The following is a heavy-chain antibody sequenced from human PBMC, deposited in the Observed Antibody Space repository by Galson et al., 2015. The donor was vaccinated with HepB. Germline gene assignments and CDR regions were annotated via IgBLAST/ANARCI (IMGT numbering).Heavy chain of an antibody. V-gene: IGHV3-15*01. D-gene: IGHD3-16*01. CDR1: GFPFSDAW. CDR2: LTSITAGGAP. CDR3: TTGEGKGYVWGSWNYYYMDV. Sequence: SLRLSFAASGFPFSDAWMNWVRQAPGKGLEWVGRLTSITAGGAPDYAAPVKGSFTLSSSDSKNRVYLQMNRLTPEDTAVDYCTTGEGKGYVWGSWNYYYMDVWGKGTTVTVSS. J-gene: IGHJ6*03.